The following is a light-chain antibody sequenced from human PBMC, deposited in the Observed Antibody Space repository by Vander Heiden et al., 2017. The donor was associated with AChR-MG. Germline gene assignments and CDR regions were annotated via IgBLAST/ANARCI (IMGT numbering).Light chain of an antibody. J-gene: IGLJ3*02. Sequence: QSVLTQPPSVSGAPGQRVTISCTGSSSNIGAGYDVHWYQQLPGTAPKLLIYVNSKRPSGVPDRFSGSKSGTSASLAITGLQAEDEADYYCQSYDSSLSGWVFGGGTKLNVL. CDR2: VNS. CDR1: SSNIGAGYD. CDR3: QSYDSSLSGWV. V-gene: IGLV1-40*01.